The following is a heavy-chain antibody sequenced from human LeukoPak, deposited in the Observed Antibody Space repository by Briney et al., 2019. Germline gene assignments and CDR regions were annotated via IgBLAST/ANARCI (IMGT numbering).Heavy chain of an antibody. CDR3: ARVLRLGEQLQLPARGYYYYYYMDV. J-gene: IGHJ6*03. Sequence: PSETLSLTCTVSGGSITTYDWSWSWVRQPPGKGLEWIGYMSYSGSTSYNPSLESRVTITVDTSENQFSLKLSSVTAADTAVYYCARVLRLGEQLQLPARGYYYYYYMDVWGKGTTVTVSS. D-gene: IGHD5-24*01. V-gene: IGHV4-59*01. CDR2: MSYSGST. CDR1: GGSITTYD.